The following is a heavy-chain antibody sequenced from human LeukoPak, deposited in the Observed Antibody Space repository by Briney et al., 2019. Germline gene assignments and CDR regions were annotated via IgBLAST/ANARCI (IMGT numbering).Heavy chain of an antibody. CDR2: ISGNGGDI. CDR1: GFNFGGHY. D-gene: IGHD3-10*01. J-gene: IGHJ4*02. CDR3: VRHSGRAGGQ. Sequence: GGSLRLSFAASGFNFGGHYMSWVRQAPGKGPEWISYISGNGGDIAYADSVKGRFTISRDNAKNSLHLQMNSLRVEDTAVYHCVRHSGRAGGQWGQGTLIAVSS. V-gene: IGHV3/OR16-9*01.